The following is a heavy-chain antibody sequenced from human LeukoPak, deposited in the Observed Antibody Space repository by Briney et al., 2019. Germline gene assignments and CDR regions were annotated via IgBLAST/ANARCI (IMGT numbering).Heavy chain of an antibody. D-gene: IGHD4-17*01. CDR2: IIPIFGTA. CDR1: GGTFSSYA. Sequence: ASVKVSCKASGGTFSSYATSWVRQAPGQGLEWMGGIIPIFGTANYAQKFQGRVTITTDESTSTAYMELSSLRSEDTAVYYCARDHMTTVTTPGDYWGQGTLVTVSS. V-gene: IGHV1-69*05. CDR3: ARDHMTTVTTPGDY. J-gene: IGHJ4*02.